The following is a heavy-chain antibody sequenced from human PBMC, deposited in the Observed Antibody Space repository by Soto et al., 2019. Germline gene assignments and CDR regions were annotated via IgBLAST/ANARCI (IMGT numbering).Heavy chain of an antibody. V-gene: IGHV3-23*01. Sequence: EVQLLESGGGLVQPGGSLRLSCAASGFTFTNYAMSWVRQAPGKGLEWVSTISPSGGNTYYADSVKGRFTISRDNSENILYLQMNSLRAEDTAIYYCAKERAARGIDYWGQGTLVTVSS. CDR2: ISPSGGNT. D-gene: IGHD6-6*01. J-gene: IGHJ4*02. CDR3: AKERAARGIDY. CDR1: GFTFTNYA.